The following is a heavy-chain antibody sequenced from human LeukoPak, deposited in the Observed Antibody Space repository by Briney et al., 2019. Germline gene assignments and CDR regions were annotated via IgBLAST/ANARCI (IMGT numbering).Heavy chain of an antibody. CDR3: ARDMRSLPYSSSGYWYYYYYGMAV. CDR1: GYTFTNYG. J-gene: IGHJ6*01. Sequence: ASVKVSCKASGYTFTNYGISWVRQAPGQGLEWMGWISAYNGNTNYAQKLQGRVTMTRDTSTSTAYMELRRLRSDDTAVYYCARDMRSLPYSSSGYWYYYYYGMAVWGQGTTVTVSS. D-gene: IGHD6-13*01. V-gene: IGHV1-18*01. CDR2: ISAYNGNT.